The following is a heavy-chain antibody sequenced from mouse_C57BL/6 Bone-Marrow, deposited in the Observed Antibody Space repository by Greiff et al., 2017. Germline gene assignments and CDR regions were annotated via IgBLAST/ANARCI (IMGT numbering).Heavy chain of an antibody. Sequence: VQLQQSGAELVRPGASVTLSCKASGYTFTDYEMHWVKQTPVHGLEWIGAIDPETGGTAYNQKFKGKAILTADKSSSTAYMELRSLTSEDAAVYYCHQLVYWYFDVWGTGTTVTVSS. CDR1: GYTFTDYE. V-gene: IGHV1-15*01. CDR3: HQLVYWYFDV. CDR2: IDPETGGT. D-gene: IGHD2-12*01. J-gene: IGHJ1*03.